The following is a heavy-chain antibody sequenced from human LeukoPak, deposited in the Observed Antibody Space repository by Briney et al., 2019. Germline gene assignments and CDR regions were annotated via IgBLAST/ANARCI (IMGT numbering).Heavy chain of an antibody. V-gene: IGHV4-34*01. J-gene: IGHJ4*02. CDR2: INHSGST. CDR1: GGSFSGYY. CDR3: ATRPVQLERGDY. Sequence: SETLSLTCAVYGGSFSGYYCSWIRQPPGKGLEWIGEINHSGSTNYNPSLKSRVTISVDTSKLQLPLKLRSVTAADSAVYYCATRPVQLERGDYWGQGTLVTVSS. D-gene: IGHD1-1*01.